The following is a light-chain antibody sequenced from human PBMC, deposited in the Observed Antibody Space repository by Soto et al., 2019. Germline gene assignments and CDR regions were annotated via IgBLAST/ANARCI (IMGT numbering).Light chain of an antibody. J-gene: IGKJ5*01. Sequence: EIVLTQSPGTQSLSPGERVTLSCRASQSVSSIYLALYQQKPGQAPRLLIYGASTRATGIPDRFSGSGSGTDFTLTISRLEPEDFAVYFCQHYGSSLITFGQGTRLEIK. CDR1: QSVSSIY. CDR3: QHYGSSLIT. CDR2: GAS. V-gene: IGKV3-20*01.